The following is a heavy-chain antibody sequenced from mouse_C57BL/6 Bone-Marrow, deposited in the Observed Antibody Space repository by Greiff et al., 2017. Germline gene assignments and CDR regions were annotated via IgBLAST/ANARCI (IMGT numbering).Heavy chain of an antibody. CDR2: IYPGDGDT. CDR1: GYAFSSYW. CDR3: ASYYDYDYAMDY. D-gene: IGHD2-4*01. Sequence: QVHVKQSGAELVRPGSSVKISCKASGYAFSSYWMNWVKQRPGQGLEWIGQIYPGDGDTNYNGKFKGKATLTADKSSSTAYMQLSSLTSEDSAVYFCASYYDYDYAMDYWGQGTSVTVSS. V-gene: IGHV1-80*01. J-gene: IGHJ4*01.